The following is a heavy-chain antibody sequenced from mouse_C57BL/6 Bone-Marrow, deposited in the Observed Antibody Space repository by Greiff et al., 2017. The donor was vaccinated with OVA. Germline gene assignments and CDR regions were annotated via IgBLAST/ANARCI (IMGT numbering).Heavy chain of an antibody. CDR1: GYSITSGYY. J-gene: IGHJ2*01. CDR2: ISYDGSN. CDR3: ARDPLYYGSSPFDY. D-gene: IGHD1-1*01. Sequence: EVQLQESGPGLVKPSQSLSLTCSVTGYSITSGYYWNWIRQFPGNKLEWMGYISYDGSNNYNPSLKNRISITRDTSKNQFFLKLNSVTTEDTATYYCARDPLYYGSSPFDYWGQGTTLTVSS. V-gene: IGHV3-6*01.